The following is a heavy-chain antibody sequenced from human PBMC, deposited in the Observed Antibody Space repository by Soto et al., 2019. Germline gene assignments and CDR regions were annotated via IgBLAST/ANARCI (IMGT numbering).Heavy chain of an antibody. CDR1: GFTVSSNY. V-gene: IGHV3-53*01. CDR3: ARDRGSGSYYFDY. D-gene: IGHD3-10*01. Sequence: GESLKISCAASGFTVSSNYMSWVRQAPGKGLEWVSVIYSGGSTYYADSVKGRFTISRDNSKNTLYLQMNSLRAEDTAVYYCARDRGSGSYYFDYWGQGTLVTVSS. CDR2: IYSGGST. J-gene: IGHJ4*02.